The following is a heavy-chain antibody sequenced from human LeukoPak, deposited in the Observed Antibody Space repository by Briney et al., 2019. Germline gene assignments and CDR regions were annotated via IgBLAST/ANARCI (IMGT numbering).Heavy chain of an antibody. D-gene: IGHD2-21*02. CDR3: ARVLRSVLTGTDAFDI. J-gene: IGHJ3*02. CDR2: ITCSGRST. CDR1: GFTFSDYN. V-gene: IGHV3-11*04. Sequence: GGSLRLSCAASGFTFSDYNMTWIRQAPGKGLEWEWVAYITCSGRSTLYADSVKGRFTISRDNAKNSLYLQMNSLRPEDTAVYYCARVLRSVLTGTDAFDIWGQGTRVTVSS.